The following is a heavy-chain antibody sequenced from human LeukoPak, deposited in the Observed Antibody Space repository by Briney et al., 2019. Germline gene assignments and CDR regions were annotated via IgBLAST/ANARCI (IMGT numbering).Heavy chain of an antibody. J-gene: IGHJ4*02. V-gene: IGHV1-69*13. CDR2: IIPIFGTA. CDR3: ARDLETHCSSTSCYSLYFDY. CDR1: GGTFSSYA. D-gene: IGHD2-2*01. Sequence: GASVKVSCKASGGTFSSYAISWVRQAPGQGLEWMGGIIPIFGTANYAQKFQGRVTITADESTSTAYMELSSLRSEDTAVYYCARDLETHCSSTSCYSLYFDYWGQGTLVTVSS.